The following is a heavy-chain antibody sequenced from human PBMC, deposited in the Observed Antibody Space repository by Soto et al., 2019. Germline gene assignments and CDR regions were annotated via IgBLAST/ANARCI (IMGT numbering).Heavy chain of an antibody. CDR1: GGTFSSYA. D-gene: IGHD2-8*01. Sequence: GASVKVSCRASGGTFSSYAISWLRQAPGQGLEWMGGIIPIFGTANYAQKFQGRVTITADTSNNQLSLQLNSVTPDDTAVYYCARLIGDSWLDSWGQGTLVTVSS. CDR3: ARLIGDSWLDS. J-gene: IGHJ5*01. CDR2: IIPIFGTA. V-gene: IGHV1-69*06.